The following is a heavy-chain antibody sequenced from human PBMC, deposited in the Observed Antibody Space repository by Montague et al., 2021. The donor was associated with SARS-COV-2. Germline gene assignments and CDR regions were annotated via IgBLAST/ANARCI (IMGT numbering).Heavy chain of an antibody. Sequence: SETLSLTCTVSGGSISGYYWSWIRQSPGKGLEWIGYIYYSGSTNYNPFLESRVTVSVDRSKNQVSLKLNSVTPADTAVYYCARLLRSCSNGVCRTYYYYAMDVWGQGTTVTVSS. V-gene: IGHV4-59*01. D-gene: IGHD2-8*01. CDR3: ARLLRSCSNGVCRTYYYYAMDV. CDR1: GGSISGYY. CDR2: IYYSGST. J-gene: IGHJ6*02.